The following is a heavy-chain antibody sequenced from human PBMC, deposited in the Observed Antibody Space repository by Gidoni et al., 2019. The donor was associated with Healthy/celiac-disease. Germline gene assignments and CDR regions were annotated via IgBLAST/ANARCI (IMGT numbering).Heavy chain of an antibody. CDR2: IKSKTDCGTT. V-gene: IGHV3-15*01. CDR3: TTDQGDWNDGWVY. CDR1: GFTFTNAW. Sequence: EVQLVEPGVGLVQPGGSLRLSCAASGFTFTNAWMSWVRHAPGKGLEWVGRIKSKTDCGTTDYAAPVQGRFTISRDDSKNTLDLQMNSLKTEDTAVYYCTTDQGDWNDGWVYWGQGTLVTVSS. D-gene: IGHD1-1*01. J-gene: IGHJ4*02.